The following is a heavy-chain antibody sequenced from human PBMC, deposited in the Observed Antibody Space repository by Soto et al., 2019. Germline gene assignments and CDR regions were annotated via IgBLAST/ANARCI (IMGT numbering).Heavy chain of an antibody. CDR2: ISSSSSTI. J-gene: IGHJ4*02. V-gene: IGHV3-48*01. Sequence: PGGSLRLSCAASGFTFSSYSMNWVRQAPGKGLEWVSYISSSSSTIYYADSVKGRFTISRDNAKNSLYLQMNSLRAEDTAVYYCARDRGSGWYQKDYWGQGTLVTVSS. D-gene: IGHD6-19*01. CDR3: ARDRGSGWYQKDY. CDR1: GFTFSSYS.